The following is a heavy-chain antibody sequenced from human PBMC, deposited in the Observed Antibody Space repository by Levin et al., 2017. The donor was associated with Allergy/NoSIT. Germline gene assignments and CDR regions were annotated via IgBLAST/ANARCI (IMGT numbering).Heavy chain of an antibody. CDR1: GFTFSTHG. Sequence: QLGESLKISCAASGFTFSTHGMSWVRQAPGKGLEWVSNISGSGSSRYYAESVKGRFTISRDNSKNTLFLQMNSLRAEDTALYYCTKGGWLTQTDYWGQGTLVSVSS. J-gene: IGHJ4*02. CDR2: ISGSGSSR. CDR3: TKGGWLTQTDY. D-gene: IGHD6-19*01. V-gene: IGHV3-23*01.